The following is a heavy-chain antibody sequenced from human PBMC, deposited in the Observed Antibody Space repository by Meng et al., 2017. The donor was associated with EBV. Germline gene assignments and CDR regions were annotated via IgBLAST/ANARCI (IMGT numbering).Heavy chain of an antibody. D-gene: IGHD2-2*01. CDR2: IYDGGTT. J-gene: IGHJ4*02. CDR1: GASVSGGTFH. CDR3: AKSSSSTPGVVDS. Sequence: QGQLQGPGPGLVKPSETLSLTCTVSGASVSGGTFHWSWIRQPPGKELQWIGYIYDGGTTIYNPSLKSRVTIFLDTSRNQFSLGLRSVTTADTAVYYCAKSSSSTPGVVDSWGQGTLVTVSS. V-gene: IGHV4-61*01.